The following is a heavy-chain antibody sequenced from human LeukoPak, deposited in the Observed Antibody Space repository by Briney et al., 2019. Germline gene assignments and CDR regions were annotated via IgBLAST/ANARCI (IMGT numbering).Heavy chain of an antibody. CDR2: VTSSGGST. CDR3: AKGILANDYGDYIGA. D-gene: IGHD4-17*01. CDR1: GFTFSDFY. V-gene: IGHV3-11*01. J-gene: IGHJ5*02. Sequence: PGGSLRLSCAVSGFTFSDFYMSWIRQAPGKGGEWVSYVTSSGGSTYYADSVKGRFTISRDNAKDSLYLQMNNLRADDSAMYYCAKGILANDYGDYIGAWGQGTLVTVSS.